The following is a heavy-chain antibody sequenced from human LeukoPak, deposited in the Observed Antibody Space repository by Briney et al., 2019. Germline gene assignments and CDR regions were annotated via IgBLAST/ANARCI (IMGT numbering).Heavy chain of an antibody. Sequence: GGSLRLSCAASGFTFSSYWMHWVRQAPGKGLVWVSRINSDGSSTSYADSVKGRFTISRDNAKNSLYLQMNSLRAEDTAVYYCARVSSGYDYNSRYYYYYYMDVWGKGTTVTISS. CDR2: INSDGSST. J-gene: IGHJ6*03. D-gene: IGHD5-12*01. CDR1: GFTFSSYW. V-gene: IGHV3-74*01. CDR3: ARVSSGYDYNSRYYYYYYMDV.